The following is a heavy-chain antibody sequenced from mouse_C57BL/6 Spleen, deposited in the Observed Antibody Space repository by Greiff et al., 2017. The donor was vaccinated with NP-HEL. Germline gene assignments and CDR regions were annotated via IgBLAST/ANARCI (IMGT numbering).Heavy chain of an antibody. CDR2: IDPSDSYT. D-gene: IGHD1-1*01. CDR1: GYTFTSYW. Sequence: LVRPGTSVKLSCKASGYTFTSYWMHWVKQRPGQGLEWIGVIDPSDSYTNYNQKFKGKATLTVDTSSSTAYMQLSSLTSEDSAVYYCARHDYGSSFFAYWGQGTLVTVSA. CDR3: ARHDYGSSFFAY. J-gene: IGHJ3*01. V-gene: IGHV1-59*01.